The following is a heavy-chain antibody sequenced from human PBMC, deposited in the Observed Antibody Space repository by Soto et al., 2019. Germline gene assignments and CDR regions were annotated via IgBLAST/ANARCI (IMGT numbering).Heavy chain of an antibody. CDR3: AREGNLGRWLQPLDF. V-gene: IGHV4-59*01. CDR2: IHYNGNT. D-gene: IGHD5-12*01. CDR1: AYSITASS. J-gene: IGHJ4*02. Sequence: SATLSQTYIKSAYSITASSWSWVRQPPGKGLEWIGNIHYNGNTKYNPSLKSRVSMSVDTSKNQFSLRLISVTAADTAKYFCAREGNLGRWLQPLDFWGQG.